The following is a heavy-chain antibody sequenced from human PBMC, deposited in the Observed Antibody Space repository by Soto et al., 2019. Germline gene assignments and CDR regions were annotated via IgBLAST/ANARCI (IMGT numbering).Heavy chain of an antibody. D-gene: IGHD1-7*01. CDR3: ASKIFGTTYFDY. V-gene: IGHV3-48*03. CDR2: IRGGGRPI. Sequence: GSLRLSCAASGLTFSTYEMNWVRQAPGKGLEWVSYIRGGGRPILYADSVKGRFTISRDNAKNSLYLQMNSLRAEDTAIYYCASKIFGTTYFDYWGQGALVTVSS. CDR1: GLTFSTYE. J-gene: IGHJ4*02.